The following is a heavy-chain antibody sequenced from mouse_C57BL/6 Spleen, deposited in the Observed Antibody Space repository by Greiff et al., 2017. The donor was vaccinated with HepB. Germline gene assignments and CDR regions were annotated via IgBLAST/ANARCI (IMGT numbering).Heavy chain of an antibody. J-gene: IGHJ1*03. CDR3: ARDEVTGRYFNV. CDR1: GFTFSSYA. CDR2: ISDGGSYT. Sequence: EVKVEESGGGLVKPGGSLKLSCAASGFTFSSYAMSWVRQTPEKRLEWVATISDGGSYTYYPDNVKGRFTISRDNAKNNLYLQMSHLKSEDTAMYYCARDEVTGRYFNVWGTGTTVTVSS. D-gene: IGHD4-1*01. V-gene: IGHV5-4*01.